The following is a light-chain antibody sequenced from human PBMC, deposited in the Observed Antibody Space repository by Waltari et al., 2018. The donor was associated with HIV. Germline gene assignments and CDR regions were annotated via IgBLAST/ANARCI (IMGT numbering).Light chain of an antibody. J-gene: IGLJ3*02. CDR2: SEN. CDR1: SLRRYY. Sequence: SELTQDPAVSVALGQTVKSTCQGDSLRRYYASWYQQKPGQAPVIVIYSENHRPSRIPDRFSGSSSGNTASLTITGSQAEDEAHYYCCSRGNNGNHLVFGGGTKLTVL. V-gene: IGLV3-19*01. CDR3: CSRGNNGNHLV.